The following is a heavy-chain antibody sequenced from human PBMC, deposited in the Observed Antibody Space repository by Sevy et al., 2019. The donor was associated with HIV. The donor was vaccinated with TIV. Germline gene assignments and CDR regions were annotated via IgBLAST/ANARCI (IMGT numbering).Heavy chain of an antibody. CDR1: GFTFSSYN. V-gene: IGHV3-21*01. CDR2: ISSSSTYI. D-gene: IGHD6-13*01. CDR3: ARDFGPGIAAAPDL. Sequence: GGSPRLSCAASGFTFSSYNMNWVRQAPGKGLEWVSSISSSSTYIYYADSVQGRFTISRDNAKNSLFLQMNSLRAEDTAVYHCARDFGPGIAAAPDLWGRGTLVTVSS. J-gene: IGHJ2*01.